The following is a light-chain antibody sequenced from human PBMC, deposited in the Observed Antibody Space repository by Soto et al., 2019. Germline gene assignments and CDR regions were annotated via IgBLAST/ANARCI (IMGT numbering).Light chain of an antibody. Sequence: SYELTQPPSVSVAPGKTAGITCGGDNLGSKSVHWYQQKPGQAPVLVIFYDSDRPSGIPERFSGSKSGNTATLTISRVEAGDEADYYCQVWDTSSEHVVFGGGTKLTVL. CDR2: YDS. CDR1: NLGSKS. V-gene: IGLV3-21*01. CDR3: QVWDTSSEHVV. J-gene: IGLJ2*01.